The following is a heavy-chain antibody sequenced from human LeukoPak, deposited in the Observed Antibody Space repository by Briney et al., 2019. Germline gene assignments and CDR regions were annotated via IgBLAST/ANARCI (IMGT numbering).Heavy chain of an antibody. CDR1: GYTFTSYD. V-gene: IGHV1-2*02. CDR3: ARLGSSSFD. CDR2: INPNSGGT. Sequence: ASVKVSCKASGYTFTSYDINWVRQATGQGLEWMGWINPNSGGTNYAQKFQGRVTMTRDTSISTAYMELSRLRFDDTAVYYCARLGSSSFDWGQGSLVTVSS. J-gene: IGHJ4*02. D-gene: IGHD6-6*01.